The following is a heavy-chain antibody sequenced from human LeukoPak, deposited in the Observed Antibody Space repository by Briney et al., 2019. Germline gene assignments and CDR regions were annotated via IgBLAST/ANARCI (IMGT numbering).Heavy chain of an antibody. CDR2: ISYDGSNK. CDR3: ARASGWLQPRFDY. CDR1: GFTFSSYA. D-gene: IGHD5-24*01. J-gene: IGHJ4*02. V-gene: IGHV3-30-3*01. Sequence: QVQLVESGGGVVQPGRSLRLSCAASGFTFSSYAMHWVRQAPGKGLEWVAVISYDGSNKYCADSVKGRFTISRDNSKNTLYLQMNSLRAEDTAVYYCARASGWLQPRFDYWGQGTLVTVSS.